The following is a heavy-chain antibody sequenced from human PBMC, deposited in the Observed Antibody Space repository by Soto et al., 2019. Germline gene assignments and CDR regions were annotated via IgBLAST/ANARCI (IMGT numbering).Heavy chain of an antibody. V-gene: IGHV3-73*01. Sequence: GGSLRLSCAASGFTFSGSAMHWARQASGKGLEWVGRIRGKANSYATAYAASVKGRFTISRDDSKNTAYLQMNSLKTEDTAVYYCTSKRIPHRDDAFDIWGQGTMVTVSS. J-gene: IGHJ3*02. D-gene: IGHD2-15*01. CDR1: GFTFSGSA. CDR2: IRGKANSYAT. CDR3: TSKRIPHRDDAFDI.